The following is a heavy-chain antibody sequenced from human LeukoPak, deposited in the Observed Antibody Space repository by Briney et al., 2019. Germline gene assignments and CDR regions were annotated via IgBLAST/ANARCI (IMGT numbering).Heavy chain of an antibody. CDR2: ISSSSSYI. CDR3: ARGREYSSSWDVY. J-gene: IGHJ4*02. Sequence: GGSLRLSCAASGFTFSSYSMNWVRQAPVKGLEWVSSISSSSSYIYYADSVKGRFTISRDNAKNSLYLQMNSLRAEDTAVYYCARGREYSSSWDVYWGQGTLVTVSS. V-gene: IGHV3-21*01. D-gene: IGHD6-13*01. CDR1: GFTFSSYS.